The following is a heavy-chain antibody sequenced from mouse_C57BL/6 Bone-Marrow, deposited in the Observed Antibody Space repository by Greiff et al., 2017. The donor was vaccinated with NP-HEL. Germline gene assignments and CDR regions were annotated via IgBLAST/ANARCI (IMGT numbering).Heavy chain of an antibody. CDR1: GYSITSDY. D-gene: IGHD1-1*01. Sequence: EVQLQQSGPGLAKPSQTLFLTCFATGYSITSDYWNWIRKFPGNKLEYMGYISYSGSTFYNISLNSRFSISRDTSKSQDYLQMNTVTTEDTATYYCARYAHYCGSHYCFDYWGQGTTLTVSS. V-gene: IGHV3-8*01. CDR3: ARYAHYCGSHYCFDY. CDR2: ISYSGST. J-gene: IGHJ2*01.